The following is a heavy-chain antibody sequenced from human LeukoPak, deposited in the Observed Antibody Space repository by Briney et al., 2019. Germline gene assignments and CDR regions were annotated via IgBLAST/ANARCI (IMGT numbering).Heavy chain of an antibody. CDR3: ARGALYYMDV. Sequence: EAGGSLRLSCAASGFSVSDNGMSWVRQAPGKGLEWVSGIVGGDGGTYYADSVKGRFIISRDNSKNTLYVQMNSLRAEDTAVYYCARGALYYMDVWGKGTTVTISS. CDR2: IVGGDGGT. CDR1: GFSVSDNG. V-gene: IGHV3-23*01. J-gene: IGHJ6*03.